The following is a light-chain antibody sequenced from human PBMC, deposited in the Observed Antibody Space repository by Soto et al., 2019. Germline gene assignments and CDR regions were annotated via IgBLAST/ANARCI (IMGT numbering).Light chain of an antibody. V-gene: IGKV3-11*01. CDR3: QQRSNWPPIT. CDR1: QSVGSN. Sequence: EVVMTQSPATLSVSPGDRVTLSCRASQSVGSNLAWYQQRPGQAPRLLIHDASHRAAGIPARFSGGGFGTDFTLTISSLEPEDAAVYYCQQRSNWPPITFGQGTRLEIK. J-gene: IGKJ5*01. CDR2: DAS.